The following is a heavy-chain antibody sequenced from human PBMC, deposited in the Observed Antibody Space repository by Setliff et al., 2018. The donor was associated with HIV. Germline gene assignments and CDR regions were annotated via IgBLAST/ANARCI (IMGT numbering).Heavy chain of an antibody. J-gene: IGHJ3*02. V-gene: IGHV3-74*01. CDR3: AKDGDYRNGDYDAFDI. CDR2: INTDGSVT. CDR1: GFTFSSYW. D-gene: IGHD4-4*01. Sequence: GGSLRLSCAASGFTFSSYWLHWVRQAPGKGLEWLSRINTDGSVTNSADSVKGRVSISRDNSKNTVDLHMNSLRTEDTAVYYCAKDGDYRNGDYDAFDIWGLGTMVTVSS.